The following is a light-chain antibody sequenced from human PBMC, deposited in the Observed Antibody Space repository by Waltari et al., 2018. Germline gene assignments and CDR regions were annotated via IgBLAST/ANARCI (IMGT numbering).Light chain of an antibody. J-gene: IGLJ3*02. V-gene: IGLV1-44*01. Sequence: QSVLTQPPSASGTPGQRVIISCSGTMSNIGNNPVNWYQQFPGTAPKVLLYNDNPLPWGVPYRFSVSKAGPSASLSIGGLQSDDEADYSCAARDDSLNVWVFGGGTKVTVL. CDR3: AARDDSLNVWV. CDR1: MSNIGNNP. CDR2: NDN.